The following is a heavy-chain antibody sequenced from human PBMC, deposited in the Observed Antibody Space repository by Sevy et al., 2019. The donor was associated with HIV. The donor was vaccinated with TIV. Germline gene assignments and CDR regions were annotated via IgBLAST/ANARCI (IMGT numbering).Heavy chain of an antibody. CDR3: AKRRVQSGLSGGGANFGMDV. Sequence: GGSLRLSCAASGFPFSNYAMSWVRQAPGKGLEWVSTLIGGGSRTYYADSVTGRFIISRDNSRNTLYLQMNSLRAEDTAIYYWAKRRVQSGLSGGGANFGMDVCGRGTTVTVSS. D-gene: IGHD2-8*02. CDR2: LIGGGSRT. J-gene: IGHJ6*02. V-gene: IGHV3-23*01. CDR1: GFPFSNYA.